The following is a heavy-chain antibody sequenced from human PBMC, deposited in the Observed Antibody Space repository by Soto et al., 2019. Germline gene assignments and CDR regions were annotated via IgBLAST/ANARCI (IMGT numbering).Heavy chain of an antibody. CDR2: IRQDGNEK. CDR1: GSIFSSYW. Sequence: EVQLVESGGGLVQPGGSLRLSCAASGSIFSSYWMTWVRQAPGKGLEWVANIRQDGNEKYSVDSVKGRFTISRDNTKNSLYLQMNSLRAEDTAVYYCARALDYGANFDHWGRGTLVTVSS. D-gene: IGHD4-17*01. CDR3: ARALDYGANFDH. V-gene: IGHV3-7*01. J-gene: IGHJ4*02.